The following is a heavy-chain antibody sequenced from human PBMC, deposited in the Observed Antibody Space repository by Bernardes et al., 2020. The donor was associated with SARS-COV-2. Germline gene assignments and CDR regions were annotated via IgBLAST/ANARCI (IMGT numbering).Heavy chain of an antibody. CDR3: ACGGSCYFDY. CDR2: ISSSSTI. Sequence: GGSLRLSCAASGFTFSNYNMNWVRQAPGKGLEWVSFISSSSTIYYADSVKGRFTISRDNAKNSLYLQMNSLRDEDTAVYYCACGGSCYFDYWGQGTLVTVSS. J-gene: IGHJ4*02. D-gene: IGHD2-15*01. V-gene: IGHV3-48*02. CDR1: GFTFSNYN.